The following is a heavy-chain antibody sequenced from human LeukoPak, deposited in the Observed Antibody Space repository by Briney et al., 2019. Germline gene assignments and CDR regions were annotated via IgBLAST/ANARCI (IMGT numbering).Heavy chain of an antibody. J-gene: IGHJ4*02. CDR1: GFTFSGFG. D-gene: IGHD4-17*01. CDR2: IYYSGST. V-gene: IGHV4-59*01. CDR3: ASTSVTTGPFDY. Sequence: GSLRLSCAASGFTFSGFGMHWVRQAPGKGLEWIGYIYYSGSTNYNPSLKSRVTISVDTSKNQFSLKLSSVTAADTAVYYCASTSVTTGPFDYWGQGTLVTVSS.